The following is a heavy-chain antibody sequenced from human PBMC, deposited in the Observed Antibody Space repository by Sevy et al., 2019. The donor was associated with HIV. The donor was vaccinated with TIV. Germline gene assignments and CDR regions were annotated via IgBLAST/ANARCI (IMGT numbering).Heavy chain of an antibody. V-gene: IGHV3-23*01. J-gene: IGHJ4*02. CDR2: IGGSGGST. Sequence: GGSLRLSCAASGFTFSSYAMSWVRQAPGKGLEWVSVIGGSGGSTYYADSVKGRFTISRDNSKNTLFLQMDSLRAEDTAVYYGANDRLSNSFYGGHHFDYWGQGTLVTVSS. D-gene: IGHD4-17*01. CDR1: GFTFSSYA. CDR3: ANDRLSNSFYGGHHFDY.